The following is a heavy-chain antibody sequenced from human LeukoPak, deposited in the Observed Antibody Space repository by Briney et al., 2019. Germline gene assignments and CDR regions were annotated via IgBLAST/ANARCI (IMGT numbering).Heavy chain of an antibody. Sequence: SETLSLTCAVYGGSFSGYYWSWIRQPPGKGLEWIGEINHSGSTNYNPSLKSRVTISVDTSKNQFSLKLSSVTAADTAVYYCARGPGGYCSSTSCYGKKWFDPWGQGTLVTVSS. V-gene: IGHV4-34*01. J-gene: IGHJ5*02. CDR1: GGSFSGYY. CDR3: ARGPGGYCSSTSCYGKKWFDP. CDR2: INHSGST. D-gene: IGHD2-2*01.